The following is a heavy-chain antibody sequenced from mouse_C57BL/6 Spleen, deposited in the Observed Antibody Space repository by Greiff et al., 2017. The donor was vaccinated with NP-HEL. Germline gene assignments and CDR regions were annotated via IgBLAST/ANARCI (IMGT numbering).Heavy chain of an antibody. CDR1: GFTFTDYY. V-gene: IGHV7-3*01. J-gene: IGHJ2*01. D-gene: IGHD1-1*01. CDR2: IRNKANGYTT. Sequence: DVMLVESGGGLVQPGGSLSLSCAASGFTFTDYYMSWVRQPPGKALEWLGFIRNKANGYTTEYSASVKGRFTISRDNSQSILYLQMNALRAEDSATYYCARYGDNYYGSHFDYWGQGTTLTVSS. CDR3: ARYGDNYYGSHFDY.